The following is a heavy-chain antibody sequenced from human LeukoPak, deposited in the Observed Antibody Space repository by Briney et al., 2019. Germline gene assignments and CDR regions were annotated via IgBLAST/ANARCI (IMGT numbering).Heavy chain of an antibody. CDR2: INPNSGGT. Sequence: ASVKVSCKASGYTFTGYYMHWVRQAPGQGLEWMGWINPNSGGTNYAQKFQGRVTMTRDTSISTAYMELSRLRSDDTAVYYCAREMKVRPVEIDYWGQGTLVTVSS. CDR1: GYTFTGYY. V-gene: IGHV1-2*02. CDR3: AREMKVRPVEIDY. J-gene: IGHJ4*02. D-gene: IGHD1-1*01.